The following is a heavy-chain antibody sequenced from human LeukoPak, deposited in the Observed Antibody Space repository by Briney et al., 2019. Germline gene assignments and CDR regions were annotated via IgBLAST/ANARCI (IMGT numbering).Heavy chain of an antibody. Sequence: GGSLRLSCAASGFTFSSYAMSWVRQAPGEGLEWVSAISGSGGSTYYADSVKGRFTISRDNSKNTLYLQMNSLRAEDTAVYYCAKGRGWVLSRAEFDPWGQGTLVTVSS. CDR2: ISGSGGST. J-gene: IGHJ5*02. D-gene: IGHD2-2*03. CDR1: GFTFSSYA. CDR3: AKGRGWVLSRAEFDP. V-gene: IGHV3-23*01.